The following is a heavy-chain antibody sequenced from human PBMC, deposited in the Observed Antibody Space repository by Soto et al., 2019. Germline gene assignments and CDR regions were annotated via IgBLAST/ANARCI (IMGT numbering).Heavy chain of an antibody. V-gene: IGHV4-59*01. D-gene: IGHD5-18*01. CDR2: IYYSGST. J-gene: IGHJ4*02. CDR3: ARVDTAMVEPFDY. Sequence: SETLSLTCTVSGGSISSYYWSWIRQPPGKGLEWIGYIYYSGSTNYNPSLKSRVTISVDTSKNQFSLKLSSVTAADTAVYYCARVDTAMVEPFDYWGQGTLVTVSS. CDR1: GGSISSYY.